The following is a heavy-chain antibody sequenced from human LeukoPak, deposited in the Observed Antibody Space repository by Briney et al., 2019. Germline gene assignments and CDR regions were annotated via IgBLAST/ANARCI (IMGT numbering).Heavy chain of an antibody. V-gene: IGHV4-59*01. Sequence: PSETLSLTCTVSGGSISSYYWSWIRQPPGKGLEWIGYIYYSGSTNYNPSLKSRVTISVDTSKNQFSLKLSSVTAADTAVYYCAREPPAGTKQFDYWGQGTLVTVSS. D-gene: IGHD3-10*01. CDR2: IYYSGST. CDR3: AREPPAGTKQFDY. CDR1: GGSISSYY. J-gene: IGHJ4*02.